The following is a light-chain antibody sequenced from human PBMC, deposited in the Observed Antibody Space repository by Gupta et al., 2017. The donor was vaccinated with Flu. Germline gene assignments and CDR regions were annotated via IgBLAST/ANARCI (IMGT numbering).Light chain of an antibody. Sequence: DVVMTQSPLSLPVTLGQPASISCRSSQSLVYSDGNTYLHWFQQRPGQSPRRLMYQGAHRASGVPDRFSGSGSGTDFILKISRVEAEDLGVYYCRQGEPWPSAFGPGTKVEIK. V-gene: IGKV2-30*01. J-gene: IGKJ1*01. CDR2: QGA. CDR1: QSLVYSDGNTY. CDR3: RQGEPWPSA.